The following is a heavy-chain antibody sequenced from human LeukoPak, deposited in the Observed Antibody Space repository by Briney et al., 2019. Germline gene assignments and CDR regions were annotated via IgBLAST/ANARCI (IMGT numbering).Heavy chain of an antibody. Sequence: PGGSLRLSCAASGITFSRYAMSWVRQAPGKGLEWVSVISDSGVDTYYTDSVKGRFTISRDSSKNTLYLQMNSLRAEDTAVYYCAKMGWTAYDYTNYWGQGTLVTVSS. V-gene: IGHV3-23*01. CDR3: AKMGWTAYDYTNY. D-gene: IGHD5-12*01. J-gene: IGHJ4*02. CDR1: GITFSRYA. CDR2: ISDSGVDT.